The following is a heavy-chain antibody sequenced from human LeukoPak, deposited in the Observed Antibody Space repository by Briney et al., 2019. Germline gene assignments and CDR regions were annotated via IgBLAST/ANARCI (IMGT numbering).Heavy chain of an antibody. CDR1: GGTFSSYA. CDR3: ARGYMTTVTTTWFDP. CDR2: IIPILGIA. Sequence: GASVKVPCKASGGTFSSYAISWVRQAPGQGLEWMGRIIPILGIANYAQEFQGRVTITADKSTSTAYMELSSLRSEDTAVYYCARGYMTTVTTTWFDPWGQGTLVTVSS. J-gene: IGHJ5*02. V-gene: IGHV1-69*04. D-gene: IGHD4-17*01.